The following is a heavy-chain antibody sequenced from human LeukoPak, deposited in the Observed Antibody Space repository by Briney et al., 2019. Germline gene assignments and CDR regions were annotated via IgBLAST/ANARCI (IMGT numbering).Heavy chain of an antibody. V-gene: IGHV1-2*02. CDR1: GYTFTTYY. CDR2: INPNSGGT. Sequence: ASVKVSCMASGYTFTTYYVHWVRQAPGQAPEWLGWINPNSGGTNYAQKFQGRVTMTRDTSISTAYMELSRLRSDDTAVYYCARGSSRWLQPAPDYWGQGTLVTVSS. J-gene: IGHJ4*02. D-gene: IGHD5-24*01. CDR3: ARGSSRWLQPAPDY.